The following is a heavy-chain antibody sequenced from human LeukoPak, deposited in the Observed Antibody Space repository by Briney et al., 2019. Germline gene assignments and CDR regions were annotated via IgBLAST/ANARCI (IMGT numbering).Heavy chain of an antibody. V-gene: IGHV5-51*01. CDR1: GYSFSNYW. CDR3: ARRSTTWAFDI. Sequence: GESLKISCKGSGYSFSNYWIGWVRQMPGKGLEWMGIIYPVDSDTRYNPSFQGQVTISADKSISTAYLQWSSLKASDTAMYYCARRSTTWAFDIWGQGTMVTVSS. J-gene: IGHJ3*02. CDR2: IYPVDSDT. D-gene: IGHD2/OR15-2a*01.